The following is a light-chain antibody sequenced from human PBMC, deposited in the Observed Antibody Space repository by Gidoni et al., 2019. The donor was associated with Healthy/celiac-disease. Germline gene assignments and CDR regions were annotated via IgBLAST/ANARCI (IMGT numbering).Light chain of an antibody. CDR3: MQALQTPNT. CDR1: QSLLHSNGYNY. CDR2: LGS. J-gene: IGKJ2*01. Sequence: DIVMTQSTLSLPVTPGEPASISCRSSQSLLHSNGYNYLDWYLQKPGQSPQLLIYLGSNRASGVPDRFSGCGSGTDFTLKISRVEAEDVGVYYCMQALQTPNTFGQGTKLEIK. V-gene: IGKV2-28*01.